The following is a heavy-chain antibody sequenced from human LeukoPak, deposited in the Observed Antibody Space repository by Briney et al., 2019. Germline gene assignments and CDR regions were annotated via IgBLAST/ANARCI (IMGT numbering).Heavy chain of an antibody. CDR2: IRTQANNDAT. V-gene: IGHV3-73*01. CDR3: AGDYNSLTGLNY. J-gene: IGHJ4*02. D-gene: IGHD3-9*01. CDR1: GFTFSDSA. Sequence: QPGGAPKPSFGASGFTFSDSAMPWVRPASGEGAELLCRIRTQANNDATAYGASVKGRFIISRDDSRNTAYLQMNSLKTEDTAVYYCAGDYNSLTGLNYWGQGTPVTVSS.